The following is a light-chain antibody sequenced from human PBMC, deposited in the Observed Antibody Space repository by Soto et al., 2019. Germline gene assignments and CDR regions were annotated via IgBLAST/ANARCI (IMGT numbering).Light chain of an antibody. CDR1: SSNIGSNT. CDR2: SDS. V-gene: IGLV1-44*01. CDR3: ATWDDNLNGWV. J-gene: IGLJ3*02. Sequence: QSALTQPPSASGTPGQRVTISCSGASSNIGSNTVNWYQHLPGTAPKLLVHSDSQRPSGLPDRFSGSKSGTSASLAISGLQSEDEADYYCATWDDNLNGWVFGGGTKLTVL.